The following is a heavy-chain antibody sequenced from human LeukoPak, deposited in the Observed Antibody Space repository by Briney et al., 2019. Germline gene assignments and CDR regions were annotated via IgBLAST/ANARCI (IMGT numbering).Heavy chain of an antibody. CDR1: GYTFTNYY. J-gene: IGHJ5*02. D-gene: IGHD2-8*01. CDR3: ARGKYCTNGVCLNWFDP. Sequence: PGASVKVSCMASGYTFTNYYMHWVRQAPGQGLEWVGIINPTTGSNSYAQKFQGRVTMTSDMSTSTVYMDLSSLRSEGTAVYYCARGKYCTNGVCLNWFDPWGQGTLVTVSS. CDR2: INPTTGSN. V-gene: IGHV1-46*01.